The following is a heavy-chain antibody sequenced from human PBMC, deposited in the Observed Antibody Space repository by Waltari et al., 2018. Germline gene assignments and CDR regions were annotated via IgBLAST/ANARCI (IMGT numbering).Heavy chain of an antibody. D-gene: IGHD2-21*01. CDR2: ISYRGAT. J-gene: IGHJ5*02. Sequence: QLQLQELGPGLVTPSETLSLTCTVSGDSLTSDIYYWGWIRQPPGKGLEWIATISYRGATYYSPSLKSRVTISIDTSKNQFSLKVTSVTAADTAVYYCARQGYCGGDCYSDTWGQGTLVTVSP. CDR3: ARQGYCGGDCYSDT. V-gene: IGHV4-39*01. CDR1: GDSLTSDIYY.